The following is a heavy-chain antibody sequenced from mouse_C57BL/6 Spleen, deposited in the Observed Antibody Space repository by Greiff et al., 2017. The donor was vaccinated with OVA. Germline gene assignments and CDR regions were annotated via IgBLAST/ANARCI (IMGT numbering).Heavy chain of an antibody. CDR1: GYTFTSYW. Sequence: QVQLQQPGAELVMPGASVKLSCKASGYTFTSYWMHWVKQRPGQGLEWIGEIDPSDSYTNYNQKFKAKSTLTVDKSSSTAYMQLSSLTSEDSAVYYCARGITTAHYFDYWGQGTTLTVSS. V-gene: IGHV1-69*01. CDR2: IDPSDSYT. D-gene: IGHD1-2*01. CDR3: ARGITTAHYFDY. J-gene: IGHJ2*01.